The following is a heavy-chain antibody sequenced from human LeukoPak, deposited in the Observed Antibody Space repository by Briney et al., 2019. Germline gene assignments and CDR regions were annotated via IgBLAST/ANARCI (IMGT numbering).Heavy chain of an antibody. J-gene: IGHJ5*02. CDR2: IYYSGST. D-gene: IGHD6-19*01. CDR3: ARPVAASGGWFDP. Sequence: SETPSLTCTVSGGSISSSSYYWGWIRQLPGKGLEWIGSIYYSGSTYYNPSLKSRVTISVDTSKNQFSLKLSSVTAADTAVYYCARPVAASGGWFDPWGQGTLVTVSS. V-gene: IGHV4-39*01. CDR1: GGSISSSSYY.